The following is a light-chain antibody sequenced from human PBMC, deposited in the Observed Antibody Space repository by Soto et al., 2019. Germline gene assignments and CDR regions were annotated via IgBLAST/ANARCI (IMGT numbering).Light chain of an antibody. CDR2: DAS. CDR3: QQYDNLPIT. Sequence: DIQMTQSPSSLSASVGDRVTITCQASQDSSNNLNWYQQKPGKAPKLLIYDASNLETGVPSRFSGSGSGTDLTFTISSLQPEDFATYYCQQYDNLPITFGPGTKVHIK. V-gene: IGKV1-33*01. CDR1: QDSSNN. J-gene: IGKJ3*01.